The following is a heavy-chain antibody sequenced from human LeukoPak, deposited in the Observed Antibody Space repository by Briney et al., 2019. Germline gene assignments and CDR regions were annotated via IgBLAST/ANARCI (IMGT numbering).Heavy chain of an antibody. CDR2: INHSGST. V-gene: IGHV4-34*01. CDR1: GGSFSGYY. Sequence: PSETLSLTCAVYGGSFSGYYWSWIRQPPGKGLEWIGEINHSGSTNYNPSLKSRVTISVDTSKNQFSLKLSSVTAADTAVYYCAREGGPYRPLDYSGQGTLVTVAS. CDR3: AREGGPYRPLDY. J-gene: IGHJ4*02.